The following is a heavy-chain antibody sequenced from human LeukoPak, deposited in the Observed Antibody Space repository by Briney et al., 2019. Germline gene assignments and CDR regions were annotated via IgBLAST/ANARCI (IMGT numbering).Heavy chain of an antibody. CDR3: ARLPLRSIAVGYYGMDV. J-gene: IGHJ6*02. V-gene: IGHV1-69*13. CDR1: GGTFSSYA. Sequence: SVKVSCTASGGTFSSYAISWVRQAPGQGLEWMGGIIPIFGTANYAQKFQGRVTITADESTSTAYMELSSLRSEDTAVYCARLPLRSIAVGYYGMDVWGQGTTVTVSS. CDR2: IIPIFGTA. D-gene: IGHD6-6*01.